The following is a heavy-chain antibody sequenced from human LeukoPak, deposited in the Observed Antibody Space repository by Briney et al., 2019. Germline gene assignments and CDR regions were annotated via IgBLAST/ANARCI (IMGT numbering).Heavy chain of an antibody. CDR2: LNTDGSNT. V-gene: IGHV3-74*01. D-gene: IGHD2-21*01. Sequence: GGSLRLSCVGSGFTFSSSWIHWVRQVPGKGLVWVSRLNTDGSNTAYADSVEGRFTLSSDNAKNTVYLQMNSLRDDDTGLYYRARGAVAPDTWGQGTLVIVSS. J-gene: IGHJ4*02. CDR3: ARGAVAPDT. CDR1: GFTFSSSW.